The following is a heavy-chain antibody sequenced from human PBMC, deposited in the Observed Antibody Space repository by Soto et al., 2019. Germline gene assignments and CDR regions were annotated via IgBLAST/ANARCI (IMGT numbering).Heavy chain of an antibody. V-gene: IGHV3-33*01. CDR3: VREGYSSGWTVGYYGMDV. D-gene: IGHD6-19*01. J-gene: IGHJ6*02. CDR1: GFTFSSYG. Sequence: QVQLVESGGGVVQPGRSLRLSCAASGFTFSSYGMHWVRQAPGKGLEWVAVIWYDGSNKYYADSVKGRFTISRDNSKNTLYLQMNSLRAEDTAVYYCVREGYSSGWTVGYYGMDVWGQGTTVTVSS. CDR2: IWYDGSNK.